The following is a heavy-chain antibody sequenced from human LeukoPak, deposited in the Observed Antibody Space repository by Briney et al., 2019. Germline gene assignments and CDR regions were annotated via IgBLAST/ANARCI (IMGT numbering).Heavy chain of an antibody. V-gene: IGHV3-21*01. CDR2: ISSRSTYI. D-gene: IGHD1-26*01. CDR3: ARDKSGSYDRYMDV. CDR1: GFTFDTYS. J-gene: IGHJ6*03. Sequence: PGGSLRLSCAASGFTFDTYSMDWVRQAPGKGLEWVSSISSRSTYIYYADSVKGRFTISRDNANNSLHLQMNSLRAEDTAVYYCARDKSGSYDRYMDVWGTGTTATVSS.